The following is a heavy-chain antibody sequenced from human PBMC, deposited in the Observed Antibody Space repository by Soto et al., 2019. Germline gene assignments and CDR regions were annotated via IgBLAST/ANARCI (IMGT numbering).Heavy chain of an antibody. CDR3: AREDGDYTYYFDY. V-gene: IGHV1-3*01. J-gene: IGHJ4*02. CDR2: INAGNGNT. Sequence: APVKVSCKASGETFTSYAMHWVRQAPGQRLEWMGWINAGNGNTKYSQKFQGRVTITRDTSASTAYMELSSLRSEDTAVYYCAREDGDYTYYFDYWGQGTLVTVSS. D-gene: IGHD4-17*01. CDR1: GETFTSYA.